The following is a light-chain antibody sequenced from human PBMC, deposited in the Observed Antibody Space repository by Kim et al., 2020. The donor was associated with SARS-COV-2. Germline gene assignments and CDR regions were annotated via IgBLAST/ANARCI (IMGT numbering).Light chain of an antibody. CDR3: CSYAGSPKV. Sequence: PGQYVTISCTGTSSDVGGYNYVSWYQQHPGKAPKLMIYDVSKRPSGVPDRFSGSKSGNTASLTISGLQAEDEADYYCCSYAGSPKVFGGGTQLTVL. CDR1: SSDVGGYNY. V-gene: IGLV2-11*01. CDR2: DVS. J-gene: IGLJ3*02.